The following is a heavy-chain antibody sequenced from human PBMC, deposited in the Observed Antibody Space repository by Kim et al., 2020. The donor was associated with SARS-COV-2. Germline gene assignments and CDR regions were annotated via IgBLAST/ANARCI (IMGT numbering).Heavy chain of an antibody. V-gene: IGHV3-23*01. CDR3: AKLRDMVTAKVSDYFDY. CDR2: ISGSGGST. J-gene: IGHJ4*02. CDR1: GFTFSSYA. D-gene: IGHD2-21*02. Sequence: GGSLRLSCAASGFTFSSYAMSWVRQAPGKGLEWVSAISGSGGSTYYADSVKGRFTISRDNSKNTLYLQMNSLRAEDTAVYYCAKLRDMVTAKVSDYFDYWGQGTLVTVSS.